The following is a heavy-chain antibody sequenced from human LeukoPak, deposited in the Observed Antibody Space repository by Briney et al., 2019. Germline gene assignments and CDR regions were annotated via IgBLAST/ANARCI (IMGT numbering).Heavy chain of an antibody. CDR1: GGSINSYY. J-gene: IGHJ6*03. V-gene: IGHV4-59*12. D-gene: IGHD3-10*02. CDR2: IYYSGST. CDR3: ARDLSSGSYYNVGYYYYMDV. Sequence: SETLSLTCTVSGGSINSYYWMWIRQPPGKGLEWIGYIYYSGSTNYNPSLRSRVTISVDTSKNQFSLKLSSVTAADTAVYYCARDLSSGSYYNVGYYYYMDVWGKGTTVTTSS.